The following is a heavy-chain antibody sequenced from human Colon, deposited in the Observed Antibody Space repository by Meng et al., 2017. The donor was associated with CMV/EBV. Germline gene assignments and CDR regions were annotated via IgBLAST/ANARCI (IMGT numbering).Heavy chain of an antibody. CDR1: GDSVSTTTAG. J-gene: IGHJ4*02. Sequence: SCAISGDSVSTTTAGWNWIRQSPSRGLEWLGRTYYRSRWLDDYAPSVRGRITIDADTSNNRFSLRLTSVTPEDTAVYYCARRHTSGWYYFDYWGQGTLVTVSS. D-gene: IGHD6-19*01. CDR3: ARRHTSGWYYFDY. V-gene: IGHV6-1*01. CDR2: TYYRSRWLD.